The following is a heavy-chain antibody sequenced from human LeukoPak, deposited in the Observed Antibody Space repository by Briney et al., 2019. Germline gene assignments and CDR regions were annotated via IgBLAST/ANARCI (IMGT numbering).Heavy chain of an antibody. CDR1: GFTFSSYS. D-gene: IGHD5-12*01. Sequence: GGSLRLSCAASGFTFSSYSMNWVRQAPGKGLEWVSSISSSGSYIYYADLVKGRFTTSRDNAKNSLYLHLDSLRADDTAVYYCARGETGSSGYDWVYWGQGTPVTVSS. V-gene: IGHV3-21*01. CDR2: ISSSGSYI. CDR3: ARGETGSSGYDWVY. J-gene: IGHJ4*02.